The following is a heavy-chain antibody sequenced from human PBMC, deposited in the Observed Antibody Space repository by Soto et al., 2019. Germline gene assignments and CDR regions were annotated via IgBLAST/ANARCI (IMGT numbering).Heavy chain of an antibody. Sequence: GGSLRLSCAASGVIFNEYGMHWVRQAPGKGLEWVAVIWYDGSNKYYADSVKGRFTISRDNSKNTMSLQMNSLRAEDTAVYYCARWGCSGSNCNLNQRSYDLWGQGTLVTSPQ. V-gene: IGHV3-33*03. CDR1: GVIFNEYG. CDR2: IWYDGSNK. J-gene: IGHJ4*02. D-gene: IGHD2-15*01. CDR3: ARWGCSGSNCNLNQRSYDL.